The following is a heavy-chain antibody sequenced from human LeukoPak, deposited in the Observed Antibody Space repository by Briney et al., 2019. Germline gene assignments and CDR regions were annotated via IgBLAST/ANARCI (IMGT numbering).Heavy chain of an antibody. Sequence: LRLSCAASGFTFSSYAMSWIRQHPGKGLEWIGYIYYSGGTHYNPSLKSRVIMSVDTSKNQFSLKVSSVTAADTAVYYCARGGYSNLDSWGQGVLVTVSS. CDR2: IYYSGGT. V-gene: IGHV4-31*02. J-gene: IGHJ4*02. CDR3: ARGGYSNLDS. CDR1: GFTFSSYA. D-gene: IGHD4-11*01.